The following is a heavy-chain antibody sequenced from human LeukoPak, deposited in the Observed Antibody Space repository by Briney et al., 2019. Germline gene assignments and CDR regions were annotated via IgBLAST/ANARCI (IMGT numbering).Heavy chain of an antibody. CDR1: GFTFSNYE. CDR2: ISSSGSTI. Sequence: GGSLRLSCAASGFTFSNYEMNWVRQAPGKGLEWVSYISSSGSTIYYADSVKGRFTISRDNAKNSLYLQMNSLRAEDTAVYYCARDRSGFSGYDFFDYWGQGTLVTVSS. D-gene: IGHD5-12*01. V-gene: IGHV3-48*03. J-gene: IGHJ4*02. CDR3: ARDRSGFSGYDFFDY.